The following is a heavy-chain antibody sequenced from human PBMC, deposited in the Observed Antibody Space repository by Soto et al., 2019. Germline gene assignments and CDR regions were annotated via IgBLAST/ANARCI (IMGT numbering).Heavy chain of an antibody. J-gene: IGHJ4*02. CDR3: ARGPDTAGLGPH. V-gene: IGHV4-31*03. CDR2: IYHSGST. Sequence: PSETLSLTCTVSGGSISSGGYYWSWSRQHPGKGLEWIGYIYHSGSTYYNPSLKSRVTISVDTSKNQFSLNLSSVTAADTALYFCARGPDTAGLGPHWGQGTLVTVSS. CDR1: GGSISSGGYY. D-gene: IGHD5-18*01.